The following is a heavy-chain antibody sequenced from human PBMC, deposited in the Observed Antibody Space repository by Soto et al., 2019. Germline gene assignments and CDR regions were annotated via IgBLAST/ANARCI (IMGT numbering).Heavy chain of an antibody. V-gene: IGHV3-48*02. Sequence: EVPLVESGGGLAQPGGSLRLSCAASGFSFRSYSMNWVRQAPGKGLEWISYISSSTSTIYYADSVKGRFTISRDTAKNSLYLQMNSLRDEDTAIYYCAREDRGSYGVLDYWGQGTQVTVSS. D-gene: IGHD5-18*01. CDR2: ISSSTSTI. J-gene: IGHJ4*02. CDR1: GFSFRSYS. CDR3: AREDRGSYGVLDY.